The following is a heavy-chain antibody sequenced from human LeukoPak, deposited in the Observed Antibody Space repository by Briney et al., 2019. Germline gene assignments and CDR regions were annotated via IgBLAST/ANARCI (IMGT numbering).Heavy chain of an antibody. Sequence: GGSLRLSCAASGFTFSSYAMSWVRQAPGKGLEWVSAISGSGGSTYYADSVKGRFTISRDNSKNTPYLQMNSLRAEDTAVYYCAKDGVATIGYFDYWGQGTLVTVSS. D-gene: IGHD5-24*01. CDR2: ISGSGGST. CDR3: AKDGVATIGYFDY. J-gene: IGHJ4*02. V-gene: IGHV3-23*01. CDR1: GFTFSSYA.